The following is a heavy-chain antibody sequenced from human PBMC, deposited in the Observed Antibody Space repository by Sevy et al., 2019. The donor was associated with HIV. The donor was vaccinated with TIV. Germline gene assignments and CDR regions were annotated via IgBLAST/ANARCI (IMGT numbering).Heavy chain of an antibody. Sequence: GGSLRLSCKPSGFTFISYAMNWVRQAPGKGLEWVSTIYGSSGATYYGDSVKGRFTISGDNSKNTLYLQMNSLRTEDTAVYYCAGGRYDSSGSLDAFDIWGQGTMVTVSS. V-gene: IGHV3-23*01. CDR3: AGGRYDSSGSLDAFDI. D-gene: IGHD3-22*01. CDR2: IYGSSGAT. CDR1: GFTFISYA. J-gene: IGHJ3*02.